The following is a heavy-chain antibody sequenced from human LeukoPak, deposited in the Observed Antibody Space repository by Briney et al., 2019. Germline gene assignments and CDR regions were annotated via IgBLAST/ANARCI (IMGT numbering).Heavy chain of an antibody. CDR1: SGSISTSNYY. CDR3: ARAENYGSGRGNWFDP. D-gene: IGHD3-10*01. V-gene: IGHV4-39*07. Sequence: SETLSLTCTVSSGSISTSNYYWGWVRQPPGKALEWIGNIFYSGSTYYSPSLKSRVTISLDTSRNQFSLKLSSVTAADTAVYYCARAENYGSGRGNWFDPWGQGTLVTVSS. J-gene: IGHJ5*02. CDR2: IFYSGST.